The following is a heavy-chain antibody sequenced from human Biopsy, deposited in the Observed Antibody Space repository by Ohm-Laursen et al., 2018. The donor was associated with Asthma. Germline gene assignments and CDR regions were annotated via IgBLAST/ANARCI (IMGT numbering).Heavy chain of an antibody. Sequence: SSVKASSKASGGTFSSHSISWVRQSPGQGLEWMGGIIPIFDTPNYAQKFQGRVTITADESTTTAYMELSSLRSEDTAVYYCVTSGGDYGYFGLDVWGQGTTVTVSS. CDR1: GGTFSSHS. D-gene: IGHD4-17*01. J-gene: IGHJ6*02. CDR2: IIPIFDTP. CDR3: VTSGGDYGYFGLDV. V-gene: IGHV1-69*01.